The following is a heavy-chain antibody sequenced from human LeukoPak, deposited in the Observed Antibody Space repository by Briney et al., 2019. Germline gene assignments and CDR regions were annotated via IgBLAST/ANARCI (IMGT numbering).Heavy chain of an antibody. V-gene: IGHV1-3*01. D-gene: IGHD6-19*01. Sequence: GASVKVSCKASGYTFANYAIHWVRQAPGQRLEWMGWINAANGNRKYSQKFQDRVTITREPSATTAYIELNSLTSEDTAVYYCARVSDDSGWNFDYWGQGTLVTVSS. CDR1: GYTFANYA. CDR2: INAANGNR. J-gene: IGHJ4*02. CDR3: ARVSDDSGWNFDY.